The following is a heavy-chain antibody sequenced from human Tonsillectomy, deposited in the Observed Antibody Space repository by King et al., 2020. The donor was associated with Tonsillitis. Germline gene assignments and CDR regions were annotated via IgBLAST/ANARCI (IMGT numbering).Heavy chain of an antibody. CDR3: ASTWGAFDI. CDR2: IKQDGSDN. D-gene: IGHD3-16*01. Sequence: VQLVETGGGLVQPGGSLRLSCAASGFTFSTYWMSWVRQAPGKGLEWVANIKQDGSDNYYVDSVKGRLTISRDNAKNSLYLQMNSLRAEDTAVYYCASTWGAFDIWGQGTMVTVSS. V-gene: IGHV3-7*03. CDR1: GFTFSTYW. J-gene: IGHJ3*02.